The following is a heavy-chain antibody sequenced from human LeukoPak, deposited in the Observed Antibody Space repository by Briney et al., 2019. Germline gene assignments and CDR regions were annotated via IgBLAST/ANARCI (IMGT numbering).Heavy chain of an antibody. J-gene: IGHJ1*01. V-gene: IGHV4-59*08. D-gene: IGHD6-13*01. CDR3: ARGPKSSSWYEYFQH. Sequence: SSETLSLTCTVSGGSISSYYWSWIRQPPGKGLEWIGYIYYSGSTNYNPSLKSRVTISEDTSKNQFSLKLSSVTAADTAVYYCARGPKSSSWYEYFQHWGQGTLVTVSS. CDR1: GGSISSYY. CDR2: IYYSGST.